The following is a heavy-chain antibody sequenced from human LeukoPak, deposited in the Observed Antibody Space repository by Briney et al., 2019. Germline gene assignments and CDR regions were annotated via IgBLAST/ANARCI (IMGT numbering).Heavy chain of an antibody. D-gene: IGHD6-6*01. V-gene: IGHV4-61*02. CDR2: IYTSGST. CDR3: ARGPLSSSYYFDY. J-gene: IGHJ4*02. CDR1: GDSISSGDYY. Sequence: PSQTLSLTCTVSGDSISSGDYYWSWIRQPAGKGLEWIGRIYTSGSTNYNPSLKSRVTMSVDTSKNQFSLKLSSVTAADTAVYYCARGPLSSSYYFDYWGQGTLVTVSS.